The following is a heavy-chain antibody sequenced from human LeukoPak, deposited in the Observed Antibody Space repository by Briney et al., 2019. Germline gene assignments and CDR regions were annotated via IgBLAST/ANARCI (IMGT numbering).Heavy chain of an antibody. J-gene: IGHJ4*02. CDR2: INHSSLT. V-gene: IGHV4-34*13. CDR3: ARENYGDYNKFDY. Sequence: INHSSLTTYNPSLKIRVTISVHPSKTQFSLKLSSVTAADTAVYYCARENYGDYNKFDYWGQGTLVTVSS. D-gene: IGHD4-17*01.